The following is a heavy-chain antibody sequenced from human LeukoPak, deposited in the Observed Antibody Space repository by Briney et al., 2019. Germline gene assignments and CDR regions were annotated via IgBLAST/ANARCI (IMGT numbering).Heavy chain of an antibody. CDR2: MNPNSGNT. J-gene: IGHJ6*02. Sequence: GXXVKVSCKASXYTFTSYDINWVRQATGQGLEWMGWMNPNSGNTGYAQKFQGRVTMTRNTSISTAYMELSSLRSEDTAVYYCARETYYDFWSGYYTGYYYYYGMDVWGQGTTVTVSS. V-gene: IGHV1-8*01. CDR3: ARETYYDFWSGYYTGYYYYYGMDV. D-gene: IGHD3-3*01. CDR1: XYTFTSYD.